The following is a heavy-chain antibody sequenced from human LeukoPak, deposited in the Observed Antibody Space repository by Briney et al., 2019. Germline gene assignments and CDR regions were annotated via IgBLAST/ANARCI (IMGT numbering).Heavy chain of an antibody. CDR1: GGTFSSYA. J-gene: IGHJ6*04. CDR3: ACYGSGSPLMIYGMDV. Sequence: GASVKVSCKASGGTFSSYAISWVRQAPGQGLEWMGGIIPIFGTANYAQKFQGRVTITADESTSTAYMELSSLRSEDTAVYYCACYGSGSPLMIYGMDVWGKGTTVTVSS. D-gene: IGHD3-10*01. CDR2: IIPIFGTA. V-gene: IGHV1-69*13.